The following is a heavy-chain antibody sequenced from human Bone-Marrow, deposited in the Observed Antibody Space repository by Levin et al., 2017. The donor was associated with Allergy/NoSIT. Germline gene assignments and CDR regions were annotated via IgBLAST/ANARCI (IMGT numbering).Heavy chain of an antibody. D-gene: IGHD3-16*01. CDR3: AKNDGGGVDY. V-gene: IGHV1-2*02. CDR2: INPNSGGT. CDR1: GYTFTDYY. Sequence: ASVKVSCKASGYTFTDYYIHWVRQAPGQGLEWMGWINPNSGGTKYAQKIQGRVTMTRDTSISTAYMELSRLRSDDTAVYYCAKNDGGGVDYWGQGTLVTVSS. J-gene: IGHJ4*02.